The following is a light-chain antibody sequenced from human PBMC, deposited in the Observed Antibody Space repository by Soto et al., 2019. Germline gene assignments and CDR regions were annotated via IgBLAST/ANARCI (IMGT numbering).Light chain of an antibody. V-gene: IGLV2-14*03. CDR2: DVS. CDR1: SSDVGGYNY. CDR3: SSYTSSSTFNV. J-gene: IGLJ1*01. Sequence: QSALTQPASVSGSPGQSITISCTGTSSDVGGYNYVSWYQHHPGKAPKLMIYDVSNRPSGVSNRFSGSKSGNTASLTISGLQAEDEADYYRSSYTSSSTFNVLGTGTKVTVL.